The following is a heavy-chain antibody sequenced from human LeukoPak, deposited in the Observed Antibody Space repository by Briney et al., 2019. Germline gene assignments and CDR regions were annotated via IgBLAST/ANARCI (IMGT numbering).Heavy chain of an antibody. CDR1: GYTLTELS. CDR3: ATDLPDSSDYYYMPLLQAFDI. D-gene: IGHD3-22*01. J-gene: IGHJ3*02. Sequence: ASVKVSCNVSGYTLTELSMHWVRQAPGKGLEWMGGFDPEDGETIYAQKFQGRVTMTEDTSTDTAYMELSSLRSEDTAVYYCATDLPDSSDYYYMPLLQAFDIWGQGTMVTVSS. V-gene: IGHV1-24*01. CDR2: FDPEDGET.